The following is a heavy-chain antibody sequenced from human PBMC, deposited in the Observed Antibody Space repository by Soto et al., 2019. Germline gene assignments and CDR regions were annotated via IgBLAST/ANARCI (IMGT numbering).Heavy chain of an antibody. CDR2: IFHTGTT. J-gene: IGHJ4*02. Sequence: LSLTCAVSGDSIIGIYHWAWIRQPPGRSLEWIASIFHTGTTYYTPSLKSRVTISVDTSKNHFSLKLSSVTPADTAVYYSARARFCTSTSCYHYFDFWGQGTLVTVSS. CDR3: ARARFCTSTSCYHYFDF. D-gene: IGHD2-2*01. V-gene: IGHV4-38-2*01. CDR1: GDSIIGIYH.